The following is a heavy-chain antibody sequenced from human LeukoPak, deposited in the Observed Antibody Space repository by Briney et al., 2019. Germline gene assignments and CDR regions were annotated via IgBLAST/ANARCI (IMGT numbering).Heavy chain of an antibody. CDR3: ARVGGYVPSRTDY. CDR2: ISVYNDNT. CDR1: GYTFTGYY. J-gene: IGHJ4*02. V-gene: IGHV1-18*04. Sequence: ASVKVSCKASGYTFTGYYMHWVRQAPGQGLEWMGWISVYNDNTNYAQKFQGRVTMTTDTSTSTAYMELRSLRSDDTAVYYCARVGGYVPSRTDYWGQGTLVTVSS. D-gene: IGHD3-16*01.